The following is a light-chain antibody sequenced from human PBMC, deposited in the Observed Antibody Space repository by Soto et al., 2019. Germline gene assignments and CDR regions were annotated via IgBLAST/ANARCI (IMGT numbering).Light chain of an antibody. Sequence: EIVLTQSPATLSLSPGERATLSCRASQSVSSYLAWYQQKPGQAPRLLIYDASNRATGIPARFSGSGSGTDFTLPIRSLEPEDFAVYYCQQRSNWPMLTFGGGTKVEIK. CDR3: QQRSNWPMLT. CDR2: DAS. J-gene: IGKJ4*01. CDR1: QSVSSY. V-gene: IGKV3-11*01.